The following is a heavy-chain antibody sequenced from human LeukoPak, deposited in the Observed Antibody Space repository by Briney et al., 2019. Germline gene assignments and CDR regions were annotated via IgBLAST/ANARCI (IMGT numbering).Heavy chain of an antibody. J-gene: IGHJ6*03. CDR3: ARGSGGADYYYYYMDV. V-gene: IGHV1-69*01. Sequence: GSSVKVSCKASGGTFSSYAISWVRQAPGQGLEWMGGIIPIFGTANYAQKFQGRVTITADESTSTAYMELSSLRSEDTAVYYCARGSGGADYYYYYMDVWGKGTTVTVSS. CDR2: IIPIFGTA. D-gene: IGHD1-26*01. CDR1: GGTFSSYA.